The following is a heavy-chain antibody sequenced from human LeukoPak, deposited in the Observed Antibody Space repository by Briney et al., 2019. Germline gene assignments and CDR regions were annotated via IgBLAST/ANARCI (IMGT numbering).Heavy chain of an antibody. CDR1: GFTFSSYA. CDR3: ARQMTPHGNFDY. V-gene: IGHV3-23*01. Sequence: PGGSLRLSCAASGFTFSSYAMSWVRQAPGKGLEWVSAISGSGGSTYYADSVKGRFTISRENAKNSLYLQMNNLRAEDTAVYYCARQMTPHGNFDYWGQGTLVTVSS. CDR2: ISGSGGST. D-gene: IGHD1-26*01. J-gene: IGHJ4*02.